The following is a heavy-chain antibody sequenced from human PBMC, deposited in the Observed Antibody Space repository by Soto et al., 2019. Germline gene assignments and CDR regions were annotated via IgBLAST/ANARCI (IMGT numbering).Heavy chain of an antibody. J-gene: IGHJ6*02. Sequence: QLQLQESGSGLVKPSQTLSLTCAVSGGSIISGGYSWTWIRQPPGKGLVRIGYIYHSGSTYYNPALKSRVTISVDRSTNQFSLKLNSVTDAETAVYYCARVPDVWGQGTTVTVSS. V-gene: IGHV4-30-2*01. CDR3: ARVPDV. CDR2: IYHSGST. CDR1: GGSIISGGYS.